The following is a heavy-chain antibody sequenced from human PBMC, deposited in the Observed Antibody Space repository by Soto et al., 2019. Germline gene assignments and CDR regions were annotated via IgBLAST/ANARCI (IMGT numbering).Heavy chain of an antibody. J-gene: IGHJ4*02. CDR1: GFTFSSYA. V-gene: IGHV3-23*01. CDR3: AKARVIVVVAATRGPFDY. Sequence: EVQLLESGGGLVQPGGSLRLSCAASGFTFSSYAMSWVRQAPGKGLEWVSAISGSGGSTYYADSVKGRFTISRDNSKNTLYLQMNSLRAEDTAVYYCAKARVIVVVAATRGPFDYWGQGTLVTVSS. CDR2: ISGSGGST. D-gene: IGHD2-15*01.